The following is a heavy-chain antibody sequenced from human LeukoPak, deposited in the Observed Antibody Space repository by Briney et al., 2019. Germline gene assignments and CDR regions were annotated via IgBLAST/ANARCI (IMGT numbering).Heavy chain of an antibody. Sequence: TGGSLRLSCAASGFTFSSYSMNWVRQAPGKGLEWVSSISSSSSYIYYADSVKGRFTISRDNSKNTLYLQMNSLRAEDTAVYYCAKGSGSYLSPLYYFDYWGQGTLVTVSS. J-gene: IGHJ4*02. D-gene: IGHD1-26*01. CDR1: GFTFSSYS. CDR3: AKGSGSYLSPLYYFDY. CDR2: ISSSSSYI. V-gene: IGHV3-21*04.